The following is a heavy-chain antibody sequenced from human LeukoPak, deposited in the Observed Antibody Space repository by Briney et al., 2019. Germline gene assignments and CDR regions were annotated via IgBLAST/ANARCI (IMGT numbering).Heavy chain of an antibody. V-gene: IGHV3-23*01. CDR1: GLTFSTYA. J-gene: IGHJ6*02. D-gene: IGHD3-16*01. Sequence: GGSLRLSCAASGLTFSTYAMSWVCQAPGKGLEWVSAITASGGSTYYADSVKGRFTISRDNSKNTLNLQMNSLRAEDTAVYYCAKHEGGSMNVWGQGTTVTVSS. CDR3: AKHEGGSMNV. CDR2: ITASGGST.